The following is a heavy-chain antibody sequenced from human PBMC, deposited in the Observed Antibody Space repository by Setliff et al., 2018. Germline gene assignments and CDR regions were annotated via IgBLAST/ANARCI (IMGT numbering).Heavy chain of an antibody. D-gene: IGHD4-17*01. J-gene: IGHJ6*02. Sequence: GESLKISCKGSGYSSTSYWIAWVCQMPGKGLEWMGIIYPGDSDTRYSPSFQGQVTISADRSTRTAYLQWSSLKASDTAFYYCARSDYGDYFAWDSYGMDVWGQGTTVTVSS. CDR2: IYPGDSDT. V-gene: IGHV5-51*01. CDR3: ARSDYGDYFAWDSYGMDV. CDR1: GYSSTSYW.